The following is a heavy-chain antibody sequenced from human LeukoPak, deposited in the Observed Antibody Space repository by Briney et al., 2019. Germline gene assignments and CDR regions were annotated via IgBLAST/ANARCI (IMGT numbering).Heavy chain of an antibody. CDR1: GFTFSGYW. Sequence: PGGSLRLSCAASGFTFSGYWMHWVRQAPGKGLVWVSGINGDASRATYADSVKGRFTISRDNAKNTLYLQMNSLRADDTAVYYCSRGGYNGFDYWGQGTLVTVSS. D-gene: IGHD5-24*01. CDR2: INGDASRA. CDR3: SRGGYNGFDY. V-gene: IGHV3-74*01. J-gene: IGHJ4*02.